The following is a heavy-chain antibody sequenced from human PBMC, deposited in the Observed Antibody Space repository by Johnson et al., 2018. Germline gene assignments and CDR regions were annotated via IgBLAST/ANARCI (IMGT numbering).Heavy chain of an antibody. CDR3: ARGDYVWGSYRMNAEYFQH. CDR1: GFTFDDYA. Sequence: VQLVQSGGGLVQPGKSLRLSCLVSGFTFDDYAMQWVRQAPGKGLEWVSGISWNSGSKGYADSVKGRFTISRDNSKNTLYLPMNSLRAEDTAVYYCARGDYVWGSYRMNAEYFQHWGQGTLVTVSS. V-gene: IGHV3-9*01. CDR2: ISWNSGSK. D-gene: IGHD3-16*02. J-gene: IGHJ1*01.